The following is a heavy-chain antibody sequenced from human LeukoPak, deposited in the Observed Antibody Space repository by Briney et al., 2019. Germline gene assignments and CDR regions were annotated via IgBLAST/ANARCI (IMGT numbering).Heavy chain of an antibody. J-gene: IGHJ4*02. CDR3: ARDSGSYRRAFDY. V-gene: IGHV4-34*01. CDR1: GGSFSGYY. Sequence: SETLSLTCAVYGGSFSGYYWSWIRQPPGKGLEWIGEINHSGSTNYNPSLKSRVTISVDTSKNQFSLKLSSVTAADTAVYYCARDSGSYRRAFDYWGQGTLVTVSS. CDR2: INHSGST. D-gene: IGHD1-26*01.